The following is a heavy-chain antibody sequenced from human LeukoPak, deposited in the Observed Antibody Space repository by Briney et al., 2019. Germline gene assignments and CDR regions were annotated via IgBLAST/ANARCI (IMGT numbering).Heavy chain of an antibody. CDR3: GRGFALVPAGIPDY. D-gene: IGHD2-2*02. J-gene: IGHJ4*02. CDR1: GFTFSNYW. Sequence: GGSLRLSCAASGFTFSNYWMHWVRQAPGEGLVWVPRISSDGSSTTYTDSVKGRFTISRDNAKNTLYLQMNSLRAEDTAIYYCGRGFALVPAGIPDYWGQGILVTVSS. CDR2: ISSDGSST. V-gene: IGHV3-74*01.